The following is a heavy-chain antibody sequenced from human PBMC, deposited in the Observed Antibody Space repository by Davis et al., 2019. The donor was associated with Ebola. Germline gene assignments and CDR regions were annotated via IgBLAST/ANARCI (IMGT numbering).Heavy chain of an antibody. D-gene: IGHD3-3*01. CDR3: ARGWLRGYLDY. CDR1: GDSVSNVA. Sequence: HSQTLSLTCGISGDSVSNVAWNWIRQSPSRGLEWLGRPYYTSKWYNDYAESVKSRINIKPDTSKNQLALQLNSVTPEDTAVYYCARGWLRGYLDYWGQGTLVTVSS. CDR2: PYYTSKWYN. J-gene: IGHJ4*02. V-gene: IGHV6-1*01.